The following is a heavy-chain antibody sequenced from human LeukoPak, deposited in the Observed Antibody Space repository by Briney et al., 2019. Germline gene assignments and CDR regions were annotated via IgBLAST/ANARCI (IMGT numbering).Heavy chain of an antibody. CDR1: GFTFSTYA. Sequence: GGSLRLSCAASGFTFSTYAMNWVRQAPGKGLEWVSVIVGNGGGIHYADSVRGRFSISRDNARSTLYLQMNSLRAEDTAVYYCAKDRIPDGKCSIDFWGQGTLVTVSS. D-gene: IGHD5-24*01. V-gene: IGHV3-23*01. CDR2: IVGNGGGI. J-gene: IGHJ4*02. CDR3: AKDRIPDGKCSIDF.